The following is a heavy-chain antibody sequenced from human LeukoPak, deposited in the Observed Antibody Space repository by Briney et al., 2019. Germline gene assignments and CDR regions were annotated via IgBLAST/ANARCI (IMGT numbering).Heavy chain of an antibody. V-gene: IGHV4-39*01. D-gene: IGHD3-16*01. CDR1: GDSITTNSYW. CDR3: ARRGIWDLQIGNWFDP. Sequence: SSETLSLTCSLSGDSITTNSYWWGWIRQARGRGLEWIESIYCSGNIYYNPSRKSRATISPDTSKNQYSLRLTSVTAPDTAVYYCARRGIWDLQIGNWFDPWGQGILVTVSS. CDR2: IYCSGNI. J-gene: IGHJ5*02.